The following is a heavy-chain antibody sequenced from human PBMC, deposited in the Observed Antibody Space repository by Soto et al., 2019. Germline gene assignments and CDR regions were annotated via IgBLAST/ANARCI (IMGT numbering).Heavy chain of an antibody. V-gene: IGHV1-18*01. Sequence: ASVKVSCKASGYTFTSYGISWVRQAPGQGLEWMGWISTYNGNTNYAQKLQGRVTMTTDTSTSTAYMELRSLRSDDTAVYYCARSPPTHELIWFGELFDYWGQGTLVTVSS. CDR1: GYTFTSYG. CDR3: ARSPPTHELIWFGELFDY. CDR2: ISTYNGNT. J-gene: IGHJ4*02. D-gene: IGHD3-10*01.